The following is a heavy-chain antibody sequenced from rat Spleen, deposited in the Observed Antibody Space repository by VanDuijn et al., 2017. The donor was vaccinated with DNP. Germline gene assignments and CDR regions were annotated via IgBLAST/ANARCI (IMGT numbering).Heavy chain of an antibody. J-gene: IGHJ2*01. CDR2: ISSGGST. CDR3: TRESD. V-gene: IGHV2S12*01. CDR1: GFSLTSYG. Sequence: QVQLKESGPGLVQPSQTLSLTCTVSGFSLTSYGVSWVRQPPGKGLEWIAAISSGGSTYYNSALKSRLSISRDTSKSQVFLKMNSLQTEDTAIYFCTRESDWGQGVMVTVSS.